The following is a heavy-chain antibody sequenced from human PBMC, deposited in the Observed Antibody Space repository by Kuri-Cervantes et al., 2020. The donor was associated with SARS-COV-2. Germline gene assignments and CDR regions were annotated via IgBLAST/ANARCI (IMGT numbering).Heavy chain of an antibody. Sequence: ASVKVSCKASGYTFTSYDINWVPQATGQGLEWMGWMNPNSGNTGYAQKFQGRVTITRNTSISTAYMELGSLRSEDTAVYYCARAGYYCSSTSCPSLPDYWGQGTLVTVSS. V-gene: IGHV1-8*03. J-gene: IGHJ4*02. CDR2: MNPNSGNT. CDR3: ARAGYYCSSTSCPSLPDY. D-gene: IGHD2-2*01. CDR1: GYTFTSYD.